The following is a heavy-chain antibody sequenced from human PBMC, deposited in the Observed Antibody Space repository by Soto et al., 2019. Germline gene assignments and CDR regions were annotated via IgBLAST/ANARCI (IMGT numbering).Heavy chain of an antibody. D-gene: IGHD3-10*01. CDR1: GGSISSYY. CDR3: ARSTQRPAMVLNYYGSGSKDYYYYYYMDV. V-gene: IGHV4-59*01. Sequence: PSETLSLTCTVSGGSISSYYWSWIRQPPGKGLEWIGYIYYSGSTNYNPSLKSRVTISVDTSKNQFSLKLSSVTAADTAVYYCARSTQRPAMVLNYYGSGSKDYYYYYYMDVWGKGTTVTVSS. CDR2: IYYSGST. J-gene: IGHJ6*03.